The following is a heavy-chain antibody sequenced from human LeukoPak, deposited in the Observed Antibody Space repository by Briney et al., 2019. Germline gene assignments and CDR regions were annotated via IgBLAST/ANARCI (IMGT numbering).Heavy chain of an antibody. CDR1: GFTFSSYS. V-gene: IGHV3-21*01. J-gene: IGHJ4*02. CDR3: ARRQLAGDFDY. D-gene: IGHD6-13*01. CDR2: ISSSSSYI. Sequence: PGGSLRLSCAASGFTFSSYSMTWVRQAPGKRLEWVSSISSSSSYIYYADSVKGRFTISRDNAKNSLYLQMNSLRAEDTAVYYCARRQLAGDFDYWGQGTLVTVSS.